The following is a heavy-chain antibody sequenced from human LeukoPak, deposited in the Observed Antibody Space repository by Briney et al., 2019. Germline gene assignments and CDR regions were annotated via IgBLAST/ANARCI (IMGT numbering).Heavy chain of an antibody. CDR1: GFTFSRSW. Sequence: GGSLRLCCAASGFTFSRSWMHWVRQAPGKGLVWVSRVNSDGSTTRYADSVKGRFTISRDNSKNTLYLQMKSLRAEDTAVYYCARHHYSSSWYFAFDIWGQGTMVTVSS. CDR3: ARHHYSSSWYFAFDI. V-gene: IGHV3-74*01. J-gene: IGHJ3*02. D-gene: IGHD6-13*01. CDR2: VNSDGSTT.